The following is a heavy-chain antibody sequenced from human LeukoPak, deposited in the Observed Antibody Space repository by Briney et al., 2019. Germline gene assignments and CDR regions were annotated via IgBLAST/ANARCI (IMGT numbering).Heavy chain of an antibody. CDR1: GGSISTYY. Sequence: SETLSLTCTVSGGSISTYYWNWIRQPARKGLEWIGRIYTSGNTNYNPSLKSRVTMSLDTSKNQFSLKLSSVTAADTAVYYCARAAVATSRGFDYWGQGTLVTVSS. V-gene: IGHV4-4*07. D-gene: IGHD4-23*01. CDR2: IYTSGNT. CDR3: ARAAVATSRGFDY. J-gene: IGHJ4*02.